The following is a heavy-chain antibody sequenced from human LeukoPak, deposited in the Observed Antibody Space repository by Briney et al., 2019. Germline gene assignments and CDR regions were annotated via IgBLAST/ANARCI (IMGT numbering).Heavy chain of an antibody. CDR2: IYYSGST. Sequence: SETLSLTCTVSGGSISSGGYSWSWVRQHPGKGLEWIGYIYYSGSTYYNPSLKSRVTISVDTSKNQFSLKLSSVTAADTAVYYCARVPADYDFWSGYYHGGRGWFDHWGQGTLVTVSS. CDR1: GGSISSGGYS. V-gene: IGHV4-31*03. D-gene: IGHD3-3*01. CDR3: ARVPADYDFWSGYYHGGRGWFDH. J-gene: IGHJ5*02.